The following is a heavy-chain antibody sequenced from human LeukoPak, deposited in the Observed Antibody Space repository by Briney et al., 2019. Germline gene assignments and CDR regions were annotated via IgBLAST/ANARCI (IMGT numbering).Heavy chain of an antibody. CDR1: GYTFTGYY. V-gene: IGHV1-2*04. CDR2: INPNSGGT. CDR3: ARGGIAAAAYDY. J-gene: IGHJ4*02. D-gene: IGHD6-13*01. Sequence: GASVKVSCKVSGYTFTGYYMHWVRQAPGQGLEWMGWINPNSGGTNYAQRFQGWVTMTRDTSISTAYMELSRLRSDDTAVYYCARGGIAAAAYDYWGQGTLVTVSS.